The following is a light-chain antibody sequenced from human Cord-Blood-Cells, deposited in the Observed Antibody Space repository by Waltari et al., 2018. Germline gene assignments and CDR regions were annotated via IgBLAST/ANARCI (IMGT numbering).Light chain of an antibody. CDR1: QSLLHSNGYNY. V-gene: IGKV2-28*01. CDR2: LGS. J-gene: IGKJ3*01. Sequence: DIVMTQSPLSLPVTPGEPASISCRSSQSLLHSNGYNYLDWYLQKPGQSPQLLIYLGSNRASGVPDRFSGSGSGTDFTLKISRVEAEDVGVYYCMQALQTRTFGPGTKVISN. CDR3: MQALQTRT.